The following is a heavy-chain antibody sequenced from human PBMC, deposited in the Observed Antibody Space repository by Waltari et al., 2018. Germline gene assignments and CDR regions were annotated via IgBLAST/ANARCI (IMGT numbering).Heavy chain of an antibody. CDR2: ISNSGSTI. V-gene: IGHV3-48*03. J-gene: IGHJ4*02. CDR3: ARVREQDNDFWNGYSFYFDH. CDR1: GFTFSSYE. D-gene: IGHD3-3*01. Sequence: EVQLVESGGGLVQPGGSLRLSCAASGFTFSSYEMNWVRQAPGKGLEWVSYISNSGSTIYYADSVKGRFTISRDNAKNSLYLQMNSLRAEDTAVYYCARVREQDNDFWNGYSFYFDHWGQGALVTVSS.